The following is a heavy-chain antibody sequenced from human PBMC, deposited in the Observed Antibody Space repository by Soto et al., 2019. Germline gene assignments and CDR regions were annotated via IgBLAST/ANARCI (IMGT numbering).Heavy chain of an antibody. CDR1: GYAFSSYV. D-gene: IGHD2-21*02. J-gene: IGHJ6*02. CDR2: INIGSGNT. CDR3: VRDGGDCGYRLIYYYYMGLDV. V-gene: IGHV1-3*05. Sequence: QVQLVQSGAEEKKPGASVKVSCKASGYAFSSYVMHWVRQAPGRGLEWMGWINIGSGNTEYSQNFQERVTITRDTSASTVYMELSSLRSEDTAVYYCVRDGGDCGYRLIYYYYMGLDVWGQGPRSASP.